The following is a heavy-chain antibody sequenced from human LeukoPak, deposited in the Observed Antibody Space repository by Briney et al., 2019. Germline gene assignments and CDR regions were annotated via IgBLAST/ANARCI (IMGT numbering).Heavy chain of an antibody. J-gene: IGHJ4*02. CDR1: GGSISNYY. Sequence: PSETLSLTCTVSGGSISNYYWSWIRQPPGKGLEWIGYIYYSGSTNYNPSLKSRVTISVDTSKNQFSLKLGSVTAADTAVYYCARWDSRGWRESDYWGQGTLVTVSS. CDR2: IYYSGST. CDR3: ARWDSRGWRESDY. D-gene: IGHD6-19*01. V-gene: IGHV4-59*01.